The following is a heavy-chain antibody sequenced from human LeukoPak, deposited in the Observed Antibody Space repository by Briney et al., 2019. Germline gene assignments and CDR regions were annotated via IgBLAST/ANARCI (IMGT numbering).Heavy chain of an antibody. CDR3: AREGDYNKPPFDY. V-gene: IGHV3-21*01. Sequence: GGPLRLSCAASGFTFSSYSMNWVRQAPGKGLEWVSSISSSSSYIYYADSVKGRFTISRDNAKNSLYLQMNSLRAEDTAVYYCAREGDYNKPPFDYWGQGTLVTVSS. CDR1: GFTFSSYS. D-gene: IGHD4-11*01. CDR2: ISSSSSYI. J-gene: IGHJ4*02.